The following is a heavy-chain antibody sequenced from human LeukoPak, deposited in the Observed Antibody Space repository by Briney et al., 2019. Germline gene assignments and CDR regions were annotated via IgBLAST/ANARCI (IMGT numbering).Heavy chain of an antibody. V-gene: IGHV3-21*01. CDR3: ARTYKIYDA. CDR1: GFTFRSYS. Sequence: PGGSLRLSRAVSGFTFRSYSMNWVPQAPGKGLEWVSSISSSSSYIYYADSVKGRFTISRDNAKNSLYLQMNSLRAEDTAVYYCARTYKIYDAWGQGTLVTVSS. D-gene: IGHD1-14*01. J-gene: IGHJ5*02. CDR2: ISSSSSYI.